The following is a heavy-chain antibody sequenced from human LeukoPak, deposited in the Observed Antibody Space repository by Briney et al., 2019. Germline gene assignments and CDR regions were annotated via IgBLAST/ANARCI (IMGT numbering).Heavy chain of an antibody. CDR2: ISSNGGST. Sequence: PGGSLRLSCSASGFTFSSYAMHWVRQAPGKGLEYVSAISSNGGSTSYADSVRGRFTISRDNSKDTVSLQMSSLRDEDTAMYYCVRDLSGSYSFDSWGQGTLVTVSS. CDR1: GFTFSSYA. CDR3: VRDLSGSYSFDS. D-gene: IGHD1-26*01. V-gene: IGHV3-64D*09. J-gene: IGHJ4*02.